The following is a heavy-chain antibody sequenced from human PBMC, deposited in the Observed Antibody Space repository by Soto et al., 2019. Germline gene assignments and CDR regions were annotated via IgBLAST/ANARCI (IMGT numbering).Heavy chain of an antibody. CDR1: GFTFSSYS. V-gene: IGHV3-21*01. J-gene: IGHJ6*02. CDR3: ARDRGDGYNYGMDV. D-gene: IGHD3-10*01. Sequence: GSLRLSCAASGFTFSSYSMNWVRQAPGKGLEWVSSISSSSSYIYYADSVKGRFTISRDNAKNSLYLQMNSLRAEDTAVYYCARDRGDGYNYGMDVWGQGTTVTVSS. CDR2: ISSSSSYI.